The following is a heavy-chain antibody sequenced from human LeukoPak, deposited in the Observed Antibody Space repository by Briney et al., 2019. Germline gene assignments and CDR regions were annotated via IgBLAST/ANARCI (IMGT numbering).Heavy chain of an antibody. CDR3: AKSSGYGDYGYYYYYMDV. D-gene: IGHD4-17*01. Sequence: PGGSLRLSCAASGFSFSGSAMHWVRQASGKGLEWVGRIRSKANSYATEYGAAVKGRFTISRDDSENTLYLQMNSLRAEDTAVYYCAKSSGYGDYGYYYYYMDVWGKGTTVTISS. J-gene: IGHJ6*03. CDR1: GFSFSGSA. V-gene: IGHV3-73*01. CDR2: IRSKANSYAT.